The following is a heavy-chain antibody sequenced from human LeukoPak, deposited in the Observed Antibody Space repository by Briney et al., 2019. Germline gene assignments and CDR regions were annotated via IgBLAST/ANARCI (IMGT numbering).Heavy chain of an antibody. Sequence: SVKVSCKASGGTFSSYAISWVRQAPGQGLEWMGRIIPIFGTANYAQKFQGRVTITTDESTSTAYMELSSLRSEDTAVYYCARAVLGPTYYYMDAWGKGTTVTVSS. CDR3: ARAVLGPTYYYMDA. J-gene: IGHJ6*03. V-gene: IGHV1-69*05. D-gene: IGHD2-15*01. CDR1: GGTFSSYA. CDR2: IIPIFGTA.